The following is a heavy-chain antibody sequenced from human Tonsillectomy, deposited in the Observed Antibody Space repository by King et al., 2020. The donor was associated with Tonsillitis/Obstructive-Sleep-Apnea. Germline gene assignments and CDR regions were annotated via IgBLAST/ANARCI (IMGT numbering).Heavy chain of an antibody. CDR1: GGSINSGGYY. Sequence: PLQESGPGLVKPSQTLSLTCTVSGGSINSGGYYWSWIRQRPGKGLEWIGYIYYSGTTYYNPSLKSRVTISADTSKNQFSLKLSSVTAADTAVYYCARARCSTTSCYSNYYYYMDVWGEGTTVTVSS. CDR2: IYYSGTT. V-gene: IGHV4-31*03. D-gene: IGHD2-2*01. J-gene: IGHJ6*03. CDR3: ARARCSTTSCYSNYYYYMDV.